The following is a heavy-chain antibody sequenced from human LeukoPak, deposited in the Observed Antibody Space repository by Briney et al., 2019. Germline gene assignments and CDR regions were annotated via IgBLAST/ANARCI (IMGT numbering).Heavy chain of an antibody. J-gene: IGHJ4*02. CDR1: GGSFSGYY. Sequence: SETLSLTCAVYGGSFSGYYWSWIRQPPGKGLEWIGEINHSGSTNYNPSLKSRVTTSVDTSKNQFSLKLSSVTAADTAVYYCARDFYSGYVEFDYWGQGTLVTVSS. V-gene: IGHV4-34*01. CDR3: ARDFYSGYVEFDY. CDR2: INHSGST. D-gene: IGHD5-12*01.